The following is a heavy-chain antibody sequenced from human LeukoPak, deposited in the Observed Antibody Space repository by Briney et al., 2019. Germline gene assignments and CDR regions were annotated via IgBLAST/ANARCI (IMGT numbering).Heavy chain of an antibody. D-gene: IGHD3-10*01. V-gene: IGHV3-43*01. CDR1: GFTFEDYT. CDR2: ITWVGGIT. J-gene: IGHJ6*03. Sequence: GGSLRLSCAASGFTFEDYTMHWARQTPGRGLEWVSLITWVGGITYYADSVKGRFTISRDNSKNYLYLHMNSMKTEDTALYYCAKDGGSTSYGEYYHMDVWGKGTTVTITS. CDR3: AKDGGSTSYGEYYHMDV.